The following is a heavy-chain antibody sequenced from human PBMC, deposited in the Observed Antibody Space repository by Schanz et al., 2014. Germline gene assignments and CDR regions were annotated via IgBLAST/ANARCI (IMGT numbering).Heavy chain of an antibody. J-gene: IGHJ5*02. D-gene: IGHD3-10*01. CDR3: GRHPHYYGSGSGFDP. CDR2: IYNSGST. Sequence: QVHLQESGPGLVKPSETLSLTCTVSGDSISTSYFWGWIRQPPGKGLEWIGSIYNSGSTYYNPSLKSRVTISVDPSKTQFPLKLSAVTAADTAVYYCGRHPHYYGSGSGFDPWGQGTLVTVSS. V-gene: IGHV4-39*01. CDR1: GDSISTSYF.